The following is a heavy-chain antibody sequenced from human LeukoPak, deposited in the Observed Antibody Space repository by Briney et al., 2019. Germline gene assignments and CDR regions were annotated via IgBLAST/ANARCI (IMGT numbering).Heavy chain of an antibody. Sequence: GGSLRLSCAASGFTFSDYYMSWIRQAPGKGLEWVSYISSSGSTIYYADSMKGRFTISRDNAKNSLYLQMNSLRAEDTAVYYCARDRAGTTMRNWFDPWGRGTVVTVSS. CDR3: ARDRAGTTMRNWFDP. CDR2: ISSSGSTI. J-gene: IGHJ5*02. D-gene: IGHD1-7*01. V-gene: IGHV3-11*01. CDR1: GFTFSDYY.